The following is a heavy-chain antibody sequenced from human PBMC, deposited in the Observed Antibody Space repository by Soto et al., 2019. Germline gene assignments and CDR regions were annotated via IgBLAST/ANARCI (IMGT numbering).Heavy chain of an antibody. D-gene: IGHD6-19*01. Sequence: QVQLVESGGGAVQPGRSLRLSCAASGFTFSVYGMHWVRQAPGKGLEWVALVSYDGSIKYYADSVKGRFTISRDNSKNTLYLQMNSLRVEDTAVYYCAKDGSHLAVAGTSPTSYFYGLAVWGQGTTVTVSS. CDR1: GFTFSVYG. V-gene: IGHV3-30*18. CDR3: AKDGSHLAVAGTSPTSYFYGLAV. J-gene: IGHJ6*02. CDR2: VSYDGSIK.